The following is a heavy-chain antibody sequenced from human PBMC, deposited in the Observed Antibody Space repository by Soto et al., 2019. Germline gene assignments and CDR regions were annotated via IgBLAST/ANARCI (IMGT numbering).Heavy chain of an antibody. CDR1: GGSFSGYY. V-gene: IGHV4-34*01. CDR3: ARAPPFDP. CDR2: INHSGST. J-gene: IGHJ5*02. Sequence: SDTLSLTCAVYGGSFSGYYWSWIRQPPGKGLEWIGEINHSGSTNYNPSLKSRVTISVDTSKNQFSLKLSSVTAADTTVYYCARAPPFDPWGQGTLVTVSS.